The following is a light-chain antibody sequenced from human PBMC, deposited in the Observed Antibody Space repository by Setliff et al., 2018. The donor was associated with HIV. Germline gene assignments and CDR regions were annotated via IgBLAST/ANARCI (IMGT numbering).Light chain of an antibody. CDR3: AAWDDSLNGLYV. CDR1: SSDVGAYNY. V-gene: IGLV2-14*03. CDR2: DVS. Sequence: QSVLTQPASVSGSPGQSITISCTGTSSDVGAYNYVSWYQQYPAKAPKLMIYDVSVRPSGVSTRFSGSKSGNTASLTISGLQAEDEADYYCAAWDDSLNGLYVFGTGTKVTVL. J-gene: IGLJ1*01.